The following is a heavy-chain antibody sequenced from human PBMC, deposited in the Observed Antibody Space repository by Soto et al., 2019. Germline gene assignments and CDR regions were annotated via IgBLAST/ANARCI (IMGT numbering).Heavy chain of an antibody. J-gene: IGHJ4*02. V-gene: IGHV3-23*01. CDR1: GFTFSNYA. CDR3: AKDQGSSWYVIDF. D-gene: IGHD6-13*01. CDR2: ISGSGGST. Sequence: PGGSLRLSCAASGFTFSNYAVTWVRQAPGKGLEWVSTISGSGGSTYYADSVKGRFTISRDNSTNTLYLQMNSLRAEDTAVYYFAKDQGSSWYVIDFWGQRSLVTGSS.